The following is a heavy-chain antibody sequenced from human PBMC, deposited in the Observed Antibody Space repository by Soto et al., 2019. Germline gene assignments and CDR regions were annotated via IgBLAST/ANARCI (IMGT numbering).Heavy chain of an antibody. CDR2: ISYDGNNK. Sequence: QVQLVESGGGVVQPGRSLRLSCAASGFTYSTYTMHWVRQAPGKGLEWVAVISYDGNNKFYADSVKGRFTISRDSTKQTRYLHMNSLRPDDTAMYYCARDGVSSSDYTWNDGTYFDYWGQGALVTVSS. V-gene: IGHV3-30-3*01. CDR1: GFTYSTYT. CDR3: ARDGVSSSDYTWNDGTYFDY. J-gene: IGHJ4*02. D-gene: IGHD1-20*01.